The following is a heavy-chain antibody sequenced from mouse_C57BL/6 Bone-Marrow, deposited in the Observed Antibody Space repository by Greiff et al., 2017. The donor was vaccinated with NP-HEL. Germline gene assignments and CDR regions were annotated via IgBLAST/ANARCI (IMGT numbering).Heavy chain of an antibody. Sequence: EVQLQQSVAELVRPGASVKLSCTASGFNIKNTYMHWVKQRPEQGLEWIGRIDPANGNTKYAPKFQGKATITADTSSNTAYLQLSSLTSEYTAIYYCARDLYYGCDGWYFDVWGTGTTVTVSS. CDR2: IDPANGNT. V-gene: IGHV14-3*01. CDR1: GFNIKNTY. D-gene: IGHD2-2*01. J-gene: IGHJ1*03. CDR3: ARDLYYGCDGWYFDV.